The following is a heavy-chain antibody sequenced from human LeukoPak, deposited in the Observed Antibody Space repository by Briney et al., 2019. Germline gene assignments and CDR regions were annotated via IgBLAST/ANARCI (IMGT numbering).Heavy chain of an antibody. Sequence: PSGTLSLTCAVSGGSISSSNWWSWVRQPPGKGLEWIGEIYHSGSTNYNPSLKSRVTISVDKSKNQFSLKLSSVTAADTAVYYCARADIVVPWDWFDPWGQGTLVTVSS. V-gene: IGHV4-4*02. CDR3: ARADIVVPWDWFDP. CDR1: GGSISSSNW. CDR2: IYHSGST. D-gene: IGHD2-2*01. J-gene: IGHJ5*02.